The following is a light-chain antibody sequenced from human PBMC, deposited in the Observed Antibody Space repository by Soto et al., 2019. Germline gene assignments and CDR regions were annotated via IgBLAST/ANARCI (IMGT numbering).Light chain of an antibody. CDR1: SSDIGSSNY. CDR3: CSYAGASIYV. CDR2: DVN. V-gene: IGLV2-11*01. J-gene: IGLJ1*01. Sequence: QSALTQPRSVSGSPGQSVTISCTGSSSDIGSSNYVSWYQQHPGKVPKLMIYDVNKRPSGVPDRFSGSKSGSTASLTISRLQADDEADYYCCSYAGASIYVFGTGTKLTVL.